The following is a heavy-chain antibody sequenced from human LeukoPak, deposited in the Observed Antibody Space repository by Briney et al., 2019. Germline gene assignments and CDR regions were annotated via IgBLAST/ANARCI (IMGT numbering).Heavy chain of an antibody. CDR3: ARSFTLIGGGFDY. CDR1: GFTFSSYE. V-gene: IGHV3-48*03. Sequence: GGSLRLSCAASGFTFSSYEMNWVRQAPGKGLEWVSSISSSSSNIYYADSVKGRFTISRDNAKNALYLQMNSLRAEDTAVYYCARSFTLIGGGFDYWGQGTLVTVSS. D-gene: IGHD3-22*01. CDR2: ISSSSSNI. J-gene: IGHJ4*02.